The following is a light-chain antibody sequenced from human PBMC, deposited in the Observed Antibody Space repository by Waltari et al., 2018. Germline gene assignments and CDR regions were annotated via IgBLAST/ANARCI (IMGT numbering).Light chain of an antibody. Sequence: EIVLTQSPGTLSLSPGEIATLPCRASQSVSSSYLAWYQQKPGQAPRLLIYGASSRATGIPDRFSGSGSGTDFTLTISRLEPEDFAVYYCQQYGSSPRTFGGGTKVEIK. CDR2: GAS. CDR1: QSVSSSY. V-gene: IGKV3-20*01. CDR3: QQYGSSPRT. J-gene: IGKJ4*01.